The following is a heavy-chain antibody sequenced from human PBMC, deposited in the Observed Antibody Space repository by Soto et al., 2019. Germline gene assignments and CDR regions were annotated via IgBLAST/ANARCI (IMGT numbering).Heavy chain of an antibody. D-gene: IGHD1-1*01. Sequence: ASVKVSCKASGYGFSSYAMHWVRQAPGQRLEWMGWINIGSGNTEYSQNFQDRITITRDTSASTVYMELRSLRSDDTAVYYCARWSLEDDAFDIWGQGTMVTVSS. J-gene: IGHJ3*02. CDR2: INIGSGNT. CDR3: ARWSLEDDAFDI. CDR1: GYGFSSYA. V-gene: IGHV1-3*04.